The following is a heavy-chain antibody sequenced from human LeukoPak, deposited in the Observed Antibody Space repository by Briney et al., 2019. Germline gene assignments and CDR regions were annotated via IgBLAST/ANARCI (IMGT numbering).Heavy chain of an antibody. D-gene: IGHD2-2*01. Sequence: GGSLRLSCAASGFTFSSYGMHWVRQAPGKGLEWVAVISYDGSNKYYADSVKGRFTISRDNSKNTLYLQMNSLRAEDTAVYYCAKDLELGASCHYWGQGTLVTVSS. CDR3: AKDLELGASCHY. CDR1: GFTFSSYG. V-gene: IGHV3-30*18. J-gene: IGHJ4*02. CDR2: ISYDGSNK.